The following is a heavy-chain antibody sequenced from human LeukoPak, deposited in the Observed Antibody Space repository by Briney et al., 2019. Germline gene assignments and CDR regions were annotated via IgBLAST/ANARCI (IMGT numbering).Heavy chain of an antibody. D-gene: IGHD2-15*01. CDR1: GFTFSNYE. CDR3: ARDRFGGGFDY. Sequence: PGGSLRLSGAASGFTFSNYEMNRVRQAPGKGLEWVSYISSSGSTIYYEYYVKVRLTMSRANAKTYLDLQMNRLKDAALSAYSCARDRFGGGFDYWGQGTMVTVSS. J-gene: IGHJ4*02. V-gene: IGHV3-48*03. CDR2: ISSSGSTI.